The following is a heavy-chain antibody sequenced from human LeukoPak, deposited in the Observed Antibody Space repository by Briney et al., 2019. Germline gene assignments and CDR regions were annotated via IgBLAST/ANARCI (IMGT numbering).Heavy chain of an antibody. D-gene: IGHD3-22*01. CDR2: ISSSGSTI. Sequence: GGSLRLPCAASGFTFSDYCMSWIRQAPGKGLEWVSYISSSGSTIYYADSVKGRFTISRDNAKNSLYLQMNSLRAEDTAVYYCARGSGITMIVVNYFDYWGQGTLVTVSS. CDR1: GFTFSDYC. V-gene: IGHV3-11*01. CDR3: ARGSGITMIVVNYFDY. J-gene: IGHJ4*02.